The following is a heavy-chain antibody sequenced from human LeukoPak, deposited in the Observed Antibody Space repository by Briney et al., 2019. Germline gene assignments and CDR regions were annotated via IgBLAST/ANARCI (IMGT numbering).Heavy chain of an antibody. V-gene: IGHV4-59*08. CDR3: ARQGGSSSWYGLDY. Sequence: SETLSLTCTVSGGSISSYYWSWIRQPPGKGLEWIGHIYYSGSTNYNPSLKSRVTISVDTSKNQFSLKLSSVTAADTAVYYCARQGGSSSWYGLDYWGQGTLVTVSS. D-gene: IGHD6-13*01. J-gene: IGHJ4*02. CDR2: IYYSGST. CDR1: GGSISSYY.